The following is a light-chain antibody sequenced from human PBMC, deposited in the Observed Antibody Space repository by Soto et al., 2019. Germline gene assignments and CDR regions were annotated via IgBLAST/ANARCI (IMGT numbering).Light chain of an antibody. Sequence: EIVMTQSPATLSLSPGERATLSCRASQSVSSNLAWYQQQPGQAPRLLIYGASTRATGIPARFSGSGSGTEFTLTISSLQSEDFAVYYCQQYDNWPYTFGHGTKLEIK. V-gene: IGKV3-15*01. CDR2: GAS. CDR1: QSVSSN. J-gene: IGKJ2*01. CDR3: QQYDNWPYT.